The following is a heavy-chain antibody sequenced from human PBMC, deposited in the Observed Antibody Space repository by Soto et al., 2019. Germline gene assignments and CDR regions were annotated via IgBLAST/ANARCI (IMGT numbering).Heavy chain of an antibody. Sequence: GGSLRLSCAASGFTFSSYGMHWVRQAPGKGLEWVTVIWYDGSNKYYADSVKGRFTISRDNSKNTLYLQMNSLRAEDTAVYYCARKYDILTGYPPYMDVWGKGTTVTVSS. CDR2: IWYDGSNK. J-gene: IGHJ6*03. CDR1: GFTFSSYG. D-gene: IGHD3-9*01. CDR3: ARKYDILTGYPPYMDV. V-gene: IGHV3-33*01.